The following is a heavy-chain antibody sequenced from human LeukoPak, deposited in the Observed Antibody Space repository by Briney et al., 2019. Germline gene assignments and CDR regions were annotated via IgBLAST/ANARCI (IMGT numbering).Heavy chain of an antibody. D-gene: IGHD5-18*01. CDR1: GFTFSTYT. Sequence: GGSLRLSCAASGFTFSTYTMNWVRQAPGKGPEWVSSISSSSTYIYYADSVKGRFTISRDNAKNSLYLQMNSLRAEDTALYYCARAPRVGYGPFYYYYMDVWGKGTTVTVSS. V-gene: IGHV3-21*04. CDR2: ISSSSTYI. CDR3: ARAPRVGYGPFYYYYMDV. J-gene: IGHJ6*03.